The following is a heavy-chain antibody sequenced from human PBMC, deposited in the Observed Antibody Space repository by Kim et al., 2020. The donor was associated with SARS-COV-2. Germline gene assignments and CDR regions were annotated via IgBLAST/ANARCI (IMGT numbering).Heavy chain of an antibody. CDR3: ARDVTWQQLVPYYFDY. J-gene: IGHJ4*02. V-gene: IGHV1-18*01. Sequence: LQGRVTMTTDTSTSTAYMELRSLRSDDTAVYYCARDVTWQQLVPYYFDYWGQGTLVTVSS. D-gene: IGHD6-13*01.